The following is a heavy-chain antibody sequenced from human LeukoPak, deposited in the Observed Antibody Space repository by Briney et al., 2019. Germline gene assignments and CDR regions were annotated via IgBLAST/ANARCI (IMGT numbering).Heavy chain of an antibody. D-gene: IGHD3-22*01. CDR2: IKSKTDGGTT. CDR1: GFTFSNAW. CDR3: TTLAPATYYYDSSGYSGDY. Sequence: GGSLRLSCAASGFTFSNAWMSWVRQAPGKGLEWVGRIKSKTDGGTTDYAAPVKGRFTISRDDSKNTLYLQMNSLKTEDTAVYYCTTLAPATYYYDSSGYSGDYWGQGTLVTVSS. J-gene: IGHJ4*02. V-gene: IGHV3-15*01.